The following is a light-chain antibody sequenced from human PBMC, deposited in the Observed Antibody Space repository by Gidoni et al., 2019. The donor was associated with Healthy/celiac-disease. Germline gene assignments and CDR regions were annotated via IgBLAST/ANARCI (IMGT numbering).Light chain of an antibody. Sequence: NFMLTQPHSVSESPGKTVTISCTRSSGSIASNYVQLYQQRPGIAPTTVIYEDNQRPSGVPDRFSGSFDSSSNSASLTMSGLKTEDEADYYCQSYDSSNHVVFGGGTKLTVL. J-gene: IGLJ2*01. CDR3: QSYDSSNHVV. CDR1: SGSIASNY. V-gene: IGLV6-57*04. CDR2: EDN.